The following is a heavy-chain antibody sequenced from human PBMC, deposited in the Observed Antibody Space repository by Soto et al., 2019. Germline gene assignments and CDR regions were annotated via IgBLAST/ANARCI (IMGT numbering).Heavy chain of an antibody. CDR1: GFTFSSYA. D-gene: IGHD3-22*01. Sequence: GGSLRLSCAASGFTFSSYAMSWVRQAPGKGLEWVSAISGSGGSTYYADCEKGRFTNSRDKSKNTLYLQMNSLRAEDTAVYYCAKDKVDYYDSSGSPYYFDYWGQGTLVTVSS. J-gene: IGHJ4*02. CDR2: ISGSGGST. CDR3: AKDKVDYYDSSGSPYYFDY. V-gene: IGHV3-23*01.